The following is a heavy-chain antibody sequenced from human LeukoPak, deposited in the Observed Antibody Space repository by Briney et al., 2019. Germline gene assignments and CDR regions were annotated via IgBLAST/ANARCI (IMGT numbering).Heavy chain of an antibody. CDR1: GNYW. CDR3: VSFYETY. J-gene: IGHJ4*02. Sequence: GGSLRFSCAASGNYWMHWVRQVPGKGLVWVSHINSDGSWTSYADFVKGRFTISKDNAKNTVYLQMNSLRAEDTAVYYCVSFYETYWGRGTLVTVSS. D-gene: IGHD2/OR15-2a*01. CDR2: INSDGSWT. V-gene: IGHV3-74*01.